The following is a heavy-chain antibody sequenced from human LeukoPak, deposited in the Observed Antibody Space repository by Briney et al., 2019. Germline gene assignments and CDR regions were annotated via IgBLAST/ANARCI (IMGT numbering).Heavy chain of an antibody. CDR2: MNPNSGNT. J-gene: IGHJ4*02. CDR3: ARDQGGTPGGMITFGGVVFDY. D-gene: IGHD3-16*01. Sequence: ASVKVSCKASGYTFTSYDINWVRQATGLGLEWMGWMNPNSGNTGYAQKFQGRVTITRNTSISTAYMELSSLRSDDTAVNYCARDQGGTPGGMITFGGVVFDYWGQGTLVTVSS. CDR1: GYTFTSYD. V-gene: IGHV1-8*03.